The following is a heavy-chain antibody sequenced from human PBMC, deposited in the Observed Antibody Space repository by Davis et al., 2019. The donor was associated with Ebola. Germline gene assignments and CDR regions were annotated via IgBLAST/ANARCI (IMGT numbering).Heavy chain of an antibody. CDR3: ARDGLGYCTNGVCYRQGMDV. CDR2: IYYSGST. Sequence: SETLSLTCTVSGGSISSGGYYWSWIRQHPGKGLEWIGYIYYSGSTYYNPSLKSRVTISVDTSKNQFSLKLSSVTAADTAVYYCARDGLGYCTNGVCYRQGMDVWGQGTTVTVSS. J-gene: IGHJ6*02. D-gene: IGHD2-8*01. CDR1: GGSISSGGYY. V-gene: IGHV4-31*03.